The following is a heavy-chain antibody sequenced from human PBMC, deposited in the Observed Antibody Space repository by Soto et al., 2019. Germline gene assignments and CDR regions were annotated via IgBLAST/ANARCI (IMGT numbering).Heavy chain of an antibody. CDR2: IYYSGST. V-gene: IGHV4-59*01. J-gene: IGHJ4*02. CDR3: ARSGELGCSSTSCYGG. CDR1: GGSISSYY. D-gene: IGHD2-2*01. Sequence: SETLSLTCTVSGGSISSYYWSWIRQPPGKGLEWIGYIYYSGSTNYNPSLKSRVTISVDTSKNQFSLKLSSVTAADTAVYYCARSGELGCSSTSCYGGWGQGTLVTVSS.